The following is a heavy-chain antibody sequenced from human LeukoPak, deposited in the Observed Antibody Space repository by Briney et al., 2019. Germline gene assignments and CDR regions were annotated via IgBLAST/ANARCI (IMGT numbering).Heavy chain of an antibody. Sequence: SETLSLTCTVSGVSISSSYSYWGWIRQPPGKGLEWIGEINHSGSTNYNPSLKSRVTISVDTSKNQFSLKLSSVTAADTAVYYCARGRSKGRDGYNYARDDAFDIWGQGTMVTVSS. CDR3: ARGRSKGRDGYNYARDDAFDI. J-gene: IGHJ3*02. CDR1: GVSISSSYSY. V-gene: IGHV4-39*07. D-gene: IGHD5-24*01. CDR2: INHSGST.